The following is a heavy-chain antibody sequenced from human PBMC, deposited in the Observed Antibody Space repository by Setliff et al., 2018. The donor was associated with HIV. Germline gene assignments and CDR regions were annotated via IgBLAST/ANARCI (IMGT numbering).Heavy chain of an antibody. V-gene: IGHV5-51*01. D-gene: IGHD4-17*01. CDR2: IFPLDSET. Sequence: PGESLKISCKGPEYFFRTSWIGWVRQLPGKGLEWVAVIFPLDSETRYNPSLEGHVTISVDKSINTAYLQWSSLRASDTAVYYCTSLRGDYVGQYYYYMDIWGKGTTVTVSS. CDR3: TSLRGDYVGQYYYYMDI. J-gene: IGHJ6*03. CDR1: EYFFRTSW.